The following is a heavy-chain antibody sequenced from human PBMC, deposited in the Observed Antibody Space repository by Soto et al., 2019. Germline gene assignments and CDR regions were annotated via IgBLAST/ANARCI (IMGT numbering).Heavy chain of an antibody. CDR3: ARVGHITNYGMAV. J-gene: IGHJ6*02. CDR2: IIPFFGTS. CDR1: GGTFSSYP. V-gene: IGHV1-69*13. D-gene: IGHD1-26*01. Sequence: SVKVSCKASGGTFSSYPINWVRQAPGQGLEWMGGIIPFFGTSNYAQKFQGRVTITADDSTSTAYMELRSLRSEDTAVYYCARVGHITNYGMAVWGQGTTVTVSS.